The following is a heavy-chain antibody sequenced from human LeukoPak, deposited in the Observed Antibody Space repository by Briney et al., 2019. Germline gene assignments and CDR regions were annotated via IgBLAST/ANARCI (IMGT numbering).Heavy chain of an antibody. CDR2: ISSNGGST. Sequence: GGSLRLSCAASGFTFSSYAMHWVRQAPGKGLEYVSAISSNGGSTYYANSVKGRFTISRENSKNTLYLQMGSLRAEDMAVYYCARDPLRELVVAFIDYWGQGTLVTVSS. J-gene: IGHJ4*02. CDR1: GFTFSSYA. D-gene: IGHD2-15*01. CDR3: ARDPLRELVVAFIDY. V-gene: IGHV3-64*01.